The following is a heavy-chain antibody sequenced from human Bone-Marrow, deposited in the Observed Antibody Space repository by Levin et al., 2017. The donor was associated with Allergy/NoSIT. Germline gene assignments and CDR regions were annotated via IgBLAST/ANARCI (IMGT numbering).Heavy chain of an antibody. D-gene: IGHD6-6*01. J-gene: IGHJ5*02. CDR2: IYPGDSDT. CDR1: GYSFTSYW. CDR3: ARLPYSSSGWFDP. Sequence: PGGSLRLSCKGSGYSFTSYWIGWVRQMPGKGLEWMGIIYPGDSDTRYSPSFQGQVTISADKSISTAYLQWSSLKASDTAMYYCARLPYSSSGWFDPWGQGTLVTVSS. V-gene: IGHV5-51*01.